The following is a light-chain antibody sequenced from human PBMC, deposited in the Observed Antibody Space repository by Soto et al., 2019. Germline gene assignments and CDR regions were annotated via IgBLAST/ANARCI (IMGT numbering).Light chain of an antibody. CDR1: QSISSN. V-gene: IGKV3-15*01. Sequence: DIVMTQSPATLSLSPGERATLSFRASQSISSNLAWYQHKPGQAPRLLIYAASTMASGIPARFSGGGSGTVFSLTITSLQSEAFAIDYSQHEKYCTCMSTFGQGTRLEI. J-gene: IGKJ2*01. CDR3: QHEKYCTCMST. CDR2: AAS.